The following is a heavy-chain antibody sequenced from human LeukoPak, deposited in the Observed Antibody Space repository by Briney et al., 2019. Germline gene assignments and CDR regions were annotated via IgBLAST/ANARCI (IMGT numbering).Heavy chain of an antibody. V-gene: IGHV3-66*04. J-gene: IGHJ3*02. CDR1: GFTFSSYW. CDR3: ARLYGDYEVNAFDI. CDR2: IYSGGST. Sequence: PGGSLRLSCAASGFTFSSYWMSWVRQAPGKGLEWVSVIYSGGSTYYADSVKGRFTISRDNSKNTLYLQMNSLRAEDTAVYYCARLYGDYEVNAFDIWGQGTMVTVSS. D-gene: IGHD4-17*01.